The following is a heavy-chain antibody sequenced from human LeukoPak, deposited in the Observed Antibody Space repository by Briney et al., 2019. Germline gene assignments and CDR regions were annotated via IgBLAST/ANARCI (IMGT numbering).Heavy chain of an antibody. CDR2: IIPIFGTA. D-gene: IGHD2-2*01. Sequence: ASVTLSCTASGGTFTSYAISWVRQAPGQGLEWMGGIIPIFGTANYAQKFQGRVTITTDESTSTAYMELSSLRSEDTAVYYCASNTGEYCSSTSCHDYWGQGTLVTVSS. CDR3: ASNTGEYCSSTSCHDY. V-gene: IGHV1-69*05. CDR1: GGTFTSYA. J-gene: IGHJ4*02.